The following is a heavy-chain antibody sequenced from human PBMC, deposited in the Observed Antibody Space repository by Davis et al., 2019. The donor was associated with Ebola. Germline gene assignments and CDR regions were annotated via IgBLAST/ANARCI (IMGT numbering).Heavy chain of an antibody. V-gene: IGHV3-74*01. D-gene: IGHD6-6*01. CDR1: GLTFDDYA. J-gene: IGHJ2*01. Sequence: GESLKISCAASGLTFDDYAMHWVRQAPGKGPVWVSRINTDGSSTTYADSVKGRFTISRDNAKNTLYLQMNSLRAEDTAVYYCARVLAARPWYFDLWGRGTLVTVSS. CDR2: INTDGSST. CDR3: ARVLAARPWYFDL.